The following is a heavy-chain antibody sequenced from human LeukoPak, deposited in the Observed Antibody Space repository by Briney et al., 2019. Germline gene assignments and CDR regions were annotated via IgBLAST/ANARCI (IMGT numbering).Heavy chain of an antibody. J-gene: IGHJ5*02. D-gene: IGHD2-2*01. Sequence: GGSLRLSCAASGFTFSSYAMSWVRQAPGKGLKWVSAISGSGGSTYYADSVKGRFTISRDNSKNTLYLQMNSLRAEDTAVYYCAKDGGSGVVVPAGRHNWFDPWGQGTLVTVSS. CDR3: AKDGGSGVVVPAGRHNWFDP. CDR1: GFTFSSYA. CDR2: ISGSGGST. V-gene: IGHV3-23*01.